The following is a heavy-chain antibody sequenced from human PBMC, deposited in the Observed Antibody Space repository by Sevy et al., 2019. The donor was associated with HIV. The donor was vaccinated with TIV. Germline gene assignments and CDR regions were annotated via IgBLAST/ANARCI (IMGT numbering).Heavy chain of an antibody. CDR1: GFIFSNYN. V-gene: IGHV3-21*01. J-gene: IGHJ4*02. Sequence: GGSLRLSCAASGFIFSNYNMKWVRQAPGKRLEWVSSISSSRNDMHYADSVKGRFTISRDNAKNSLYLQMNSLGAEDTAVYYCARKMELLVPDYWGQGTLVTVSS. CDR3: ARKMELLVPDY. D-gene: IGHD2-21*02. CDR2: ISSSRNDM.